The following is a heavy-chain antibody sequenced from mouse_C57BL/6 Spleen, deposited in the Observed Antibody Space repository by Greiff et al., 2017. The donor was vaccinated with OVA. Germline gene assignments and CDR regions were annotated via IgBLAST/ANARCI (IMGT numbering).Heavy chain of an antibody. V-gene: IGHV1-50*01. CDR2: IDPSDSYT. CDR3: ARLFFDY. CDR1: GYTFTSYW. Sequence: QVQLQQPGAELVKPGASVKLSCKASGYTFTSYWMQWVKQRPGQGLEWIGEIDPSDSYTNYNQKLKGKATLTLDKSSSTAYMQLNILTSEDSAVYYFARLFFDYWGQGTTLTVSS. J-gene: IGHJ2*01.